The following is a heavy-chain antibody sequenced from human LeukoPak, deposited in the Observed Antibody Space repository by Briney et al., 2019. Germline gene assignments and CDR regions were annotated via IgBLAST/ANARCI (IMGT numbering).Heavy chain of an antibody. J-gene: IGHJ4*02. Sequence: PGGSLRLSCAASGFIFSSYWMHWVRHAPGKGLVWVSRIKTDGSSTSYADSVKGRFTISRDNAKNSLYLQMNSLRAEDTAVYYCARDRGGGDYWGQGTLVTVSS. V-gene: IGHV3-74*01. CDR2: IKTDGSST. CDR1: GFIFSSYW. D-gene: IGHD3-10*01. CDR3: ARDRGGGDY.